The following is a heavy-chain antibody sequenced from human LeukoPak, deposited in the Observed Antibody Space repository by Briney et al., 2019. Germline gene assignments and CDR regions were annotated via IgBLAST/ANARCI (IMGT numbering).Heavy chain of an antibody. CDR3: AREDGRGYYDFWSGYSAQVYFDY. CDR1: GGSISSYY. CDR2: IYYSGST. Sequence: SETLSLTCTVSGGSISSYYWSWIRQPPGKGLEWIGYIYYSGSTNYNPSLKSRVTISINTSKNQFSLKLSSVTAADTAVYYCAREDGRGYYDFWSGYSAQVYFDYWGQGTLVTVSS. V-gene: IGHV4-59*01. D-gene: IGHD3-3*01. J-gene: IGHJ4*02.